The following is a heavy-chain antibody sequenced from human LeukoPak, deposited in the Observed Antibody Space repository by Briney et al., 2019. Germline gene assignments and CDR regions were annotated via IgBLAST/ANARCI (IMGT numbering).Heavy chain of an antibody. Sequence: SETLSLTCTVSGASIDSYSCNWLRQPAGKGLEWIGRIYTSGTINYNPSLKSRVTISVDTSKNQFSLKLSSVTAADTAVYYCARGVRGSTAAGTFDYWGQGTLVTVSS. CDR2: IYTSGTI. V-gene: IGHV4-4*07. CDR3: ARGVRGSTAAGTFDY. D-gene: IGHD6-13*01. CDR1: GASIDSYS. J-gene: IGHJ4*02.